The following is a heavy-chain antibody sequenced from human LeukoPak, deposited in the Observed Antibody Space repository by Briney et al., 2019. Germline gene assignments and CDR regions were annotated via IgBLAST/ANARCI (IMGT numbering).Heavy chain of an antibody. CDR3: TRDDFGIKTDWEDYYYMDV. J-gene: IGHJ6*03. D-gene: IGHD3-3*01. CDR2: IYYSGIT. V-gene: IGHV4-4*08. CDR1: GGSMSSYY. Sequence: PSETLSLTCTVSGGSMSSYYWSWMRQPPGKGLEGIGYIYYSGITDYNPSLKSRATISIDTSKNQFSLNIRSVSAADTAVYYCTRDDFGIKTDWEDYYYMDVWGKGTTVTVSS.